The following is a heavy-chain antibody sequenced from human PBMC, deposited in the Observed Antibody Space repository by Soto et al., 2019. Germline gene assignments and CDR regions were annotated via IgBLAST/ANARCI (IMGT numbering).Heavy chain of an antibody. V-gene: IGHV4-30-2*01. J-gene: IGHJ6*02. CDR2: IYHSGST. Sequence: SETLSLTCAVSGGSISSGGYSWSWIRQPPGKGLEWIGYIYHSGSTYYNPSLKSRVTISVGRSKNQFSLKLSSVTAADTAVYYCARGGEGYYDFWSGYYGIDYGMDVWGQGTTVTVSS. CDR3: ARGGEGYYDFWSGYYGIDYGMDV. D-gene: IGHD3-3*01. CDR1: GGSISSGGYS.